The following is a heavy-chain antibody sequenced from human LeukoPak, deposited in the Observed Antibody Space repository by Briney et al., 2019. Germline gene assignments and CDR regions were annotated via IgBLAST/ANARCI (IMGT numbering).Heavy chain of an antibody. CDR1: GFTFSSYG. V-gene: IGHV3-23*01. D-gene: IGHD3-22*01. CDR3: AKDRGYYDSSGYY. Sequence: GGSLRLSCAASGFTFSSYGMSWVRQAPGKGLEWVSAISGSGGSTYYADSVKGRFTISRDNSKNTLYLQMNSLRAEDTAVYYCAKDRGYYDSSGYYWGQGTLVTVSS. J-gene: IGHJ4*02. CDR2: ISGSGGST.